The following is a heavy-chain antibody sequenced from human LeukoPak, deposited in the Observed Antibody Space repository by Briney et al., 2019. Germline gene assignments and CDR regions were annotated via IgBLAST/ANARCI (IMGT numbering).Heavy chain of an antibody. CDR1: GGSISSSSYY. CDR2: IYYSGST. J-gene: IGHJ6*03. CDR3: ARVDTATVTSGITYYMDV. V-gene: IGHV4-39*01. Sequence: SETLSLTCTVSGGSISSSSYYWGWIRQPPGKGLEWIGSIYYSGSTYYNPSLKSRVTISVDTSKNQFSLKLSSVTAADTAVYYCARVDTATVTSGITYYMDVWGKGTTVTISS. D-gene: IGHD5-18*01.